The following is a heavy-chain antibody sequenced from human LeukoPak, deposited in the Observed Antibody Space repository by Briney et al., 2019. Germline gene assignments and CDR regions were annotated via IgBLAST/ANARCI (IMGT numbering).Heavy chain of an antibody. V-gene: IGHV3-13*01. D-gene: IGHD3-22*01. Sequence: GGSLRLSCAASGFTFSSYDMHWVRQATGKGLEWVSAIGTAGDTYYPGSVKGRFTISRENAKNTLYLQMNSLRAEDTAVYYCARDSSGYSTEYFQHWGQGTLVTVSS. J-gene: IGHJ1*01. CDR3: ARDSSGYSTEYFQH. CDR2: IGTAGDT. CDR1: GFTFSSYD.